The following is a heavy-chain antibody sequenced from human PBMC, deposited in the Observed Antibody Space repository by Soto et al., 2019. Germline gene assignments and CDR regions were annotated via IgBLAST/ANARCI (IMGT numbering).Heavy chain of an antibody. J-gene: IGHJ3*02. D-gene: IGHD1-7*01. Sequence: LSLSGTGSGFTFGGSPMSSVRQAPGKGLEWVGFIRSKAYGGTTEYAASVKGRFTISRDDSKRIVYLQMNSLKIEETAVYYCVRGPLELGIWGQGKMVTGSS. CDR3: VRGPLELGI. CDR1: GFTFGGSP. CDR2: IRSKAYGGTT. V-gene: IGHV3-49*04.